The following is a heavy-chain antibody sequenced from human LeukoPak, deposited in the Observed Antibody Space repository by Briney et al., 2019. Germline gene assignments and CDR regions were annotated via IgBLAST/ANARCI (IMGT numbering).Heavy chain of an antibody. Sequence: SETLSLTCTVSGGSISSYYWSWIRQPPGKGLEWIGYIYHSASTNYNPSLKSRVTISGDTSKNHLSLKLSSVTAADTAVYYCARHSSYDILTGFDYWGQGTLVTVSS. CDR1: GGSISSYY. D-gene: IGHD3-9*01. J-gene: IGHJ4*02. V-gene: IGHV4-59*08. CDR2: IYHSAST. CDR3: ARHSSYDILTGFDY.